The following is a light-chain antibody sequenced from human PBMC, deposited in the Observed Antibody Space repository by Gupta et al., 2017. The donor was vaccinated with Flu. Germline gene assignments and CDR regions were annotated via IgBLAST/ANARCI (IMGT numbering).Light chain of an antibody. J-gene: IGLJ3*02. CDR1: NSNIGSNT. CDR2: SNN. CDR3: AAWDDSLNGWV. V-gene: IGLV1-44*01. Sequence: QSVLTQPPSASGTPGQRVTIPCSGSNSNIGSNTVNWYQQLQGTATKLLIYSNNQRPSGVPGRFSGSKSGTSASLASSGLQSEDEADYYCAAWDDSLNGWVFGGGTKLTVL.